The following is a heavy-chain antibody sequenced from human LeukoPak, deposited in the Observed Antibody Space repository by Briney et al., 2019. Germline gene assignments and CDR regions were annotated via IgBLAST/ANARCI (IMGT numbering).Heavy chain of an antibody. CDR2: MNPNSGNT. Sequence: ASVKVSCKASGGTFSSYAISWVRQAPGQGLEWMGWMNPNSGNTGYAQKFQGRVTMTRNTSISTAYMELSSLRSEDTAVYYCARSYTYYGSGSPTNYWGQGTLVTVSS. D-gene: IGHD3-10*01. CDR3: ARSYTYYGSGSPTNY. V-gene: IGHV1-8*02. J-gene: IGHJ4*02. CDR1: GGTFSSYA.